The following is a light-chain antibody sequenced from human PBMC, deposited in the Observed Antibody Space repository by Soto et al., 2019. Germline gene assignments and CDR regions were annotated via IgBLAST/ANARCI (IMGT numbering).Light chain of an antibody. Sequence: EIVLTQSPATLSSFPGDRVTLSCRASQAVNTRLAWYQHKPGQAPRLLIYLASNRAAGLPARFSGNGSGTDFTLTISDVEPEDFAVYYCHQRQSWPRTFGQGTTVDIK. V-gene: IGKV3-11*01. J-gene: IGKJ1*01. CDR1: QAVNTR. CDR2: LAS. CDR3: HQRQSWPRT.